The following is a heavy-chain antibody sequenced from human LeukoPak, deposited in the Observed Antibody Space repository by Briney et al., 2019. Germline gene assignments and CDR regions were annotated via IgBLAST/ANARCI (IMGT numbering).Heavy chain of an antibody. Sequence: GGSLRLSCGGSGFSFSDYPMDWVRQAPGKGPKWVARIRDKSNGYTTEYAASVRNRFIISRDDSKNSLYFQLNSLKSEDTAVYYCARRGPDRALDYWGQGTMFTVSS. V-gene: IGHV3-72*01. D-gene: IGHD1-26*01. CDR3: ARRGPDRALDY. CDR1: GFSFSDYP. J-gene: IGHJ4*02. CDR2: IRDKSNGYTT.